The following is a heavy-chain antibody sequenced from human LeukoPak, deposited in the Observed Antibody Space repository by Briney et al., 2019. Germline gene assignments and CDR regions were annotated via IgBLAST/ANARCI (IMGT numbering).Heavy chain of an antibody. CDR3: ARAQMGAPTDC. CDR1: GFTLSSYA. D-gene: IGHD1-26*01. J-gene: IGHJ4*02. CDR2: FTSDGSST. Sequence: QSGGSLRLSCAASGFTLSSYAMYWVRQAPGKGLGWVSRFTSDGSSTIYADSVKGRFTVSRDIAKNTLYLQMNSLRAEDTAVYYCARAQMGAPTDCWGQGTLVTVSS. V-gene: IGHV3-74*01.